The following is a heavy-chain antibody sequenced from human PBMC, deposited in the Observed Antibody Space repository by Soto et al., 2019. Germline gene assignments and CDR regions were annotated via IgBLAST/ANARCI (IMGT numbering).Heavy chain of an antibody. Sequence: SEPLSLTCTVSGGSISSGGYYWSWIRQHPGKGLEWIGYIYYSGSTYYNPSLKSRVTISVDTSKNQFSLKLSSVTAADTAVYYCARDKVDGGYSYGYYYYGMDVWGQGTTVTVSS. J-gene: IGHJ6*02. CDR2: IYYSGST. CDR3: ARDKVDGGYSYGYYYYGMDV. V-gene: IGHV4-31*03. CDR1: GGSISSGGYY. D-gene: IGHD5-18*01.